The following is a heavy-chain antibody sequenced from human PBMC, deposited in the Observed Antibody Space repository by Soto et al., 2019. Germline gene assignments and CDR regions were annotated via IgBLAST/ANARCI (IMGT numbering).Heavy chain of an antibody. CDR2: IYYSGST. J-gene: IGHJ3*02. Sequence: PSETPSLNCAVSGGSISSSSYYWGWIRQPPGKGLEWIGSIYYSGSTYYNPSLKSRVTISVDRSKNQFSLKLSSVTAADTAVYYCARAELDYGGNFDAFDIWGQGTMVPVSS. CDR3: ARAELDYGGNFDAFDI. CDR1: GGSISSSSYY. D-gene: IGHD4-17*01. V-gene: IGHV4-39*07.